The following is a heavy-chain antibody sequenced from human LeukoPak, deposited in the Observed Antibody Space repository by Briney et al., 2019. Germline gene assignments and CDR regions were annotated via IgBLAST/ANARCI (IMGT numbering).Heavy chain of an antibody. D-gene: IGHD6-13*01. J-gene: IGHJ4*02. CDR2: ISGSGGST. V-gene: IGHV3-23*01. Sequence: GGSLRLSCAASGFTFSDYYMSWIRQAPGKGLEWVSAISGSGGSTYYADSVKGRFTISRDNSKNTLYLQMNSLRAEDTAVYYCAKTVAAAGPFDYWGQGTLVTVSS. CDR1: GFTFSDYY. CDR3: AKTVAAAGPFDY.